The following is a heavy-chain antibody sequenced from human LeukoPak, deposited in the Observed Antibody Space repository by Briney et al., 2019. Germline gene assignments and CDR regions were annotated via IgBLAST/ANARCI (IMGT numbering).Heavy chain of an antibody. CDR1: GLTFSSYD. Sequence: PGGSLRLSCAASGLTFSSYDMHRVRQAPGKGLEWVSSIGATGDTYYAGSVKGRFTISRENAKKSLYLQMSSLRVEDTAVYFCVLGAYWNDDKNAFHIWGPGTMVTVSS. V-gene: IGHV3-13*01. CDR2: IGATGDT. CDR3: VLGAYWNDDKNAFHI. J-gene: IGHJ3*02. D-gene: IGHD1-1*01.